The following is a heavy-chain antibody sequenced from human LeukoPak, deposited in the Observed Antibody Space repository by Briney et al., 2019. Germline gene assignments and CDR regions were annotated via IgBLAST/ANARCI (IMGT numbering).Heavy chain of an antibody. J-gene: IGHJ4*02. Sequence: GGFLRLSCAASGFTFINYAMNWVRQAPGKGLEFVSSISDSGRNTYYADSVKGRFTISRDDSKNTLYLQMNSLRAEDTAVYYCARSRGYGSGSHYNAPYFDYWGQGILVPVSS. CDR1: GFTFINYA. CDR3: ARSRGYGSGSHYNAPYFDY. CDR2: ISDSGRNT. V-gene: IGHV3-23*01. D-gene: IGHD3-10*01.